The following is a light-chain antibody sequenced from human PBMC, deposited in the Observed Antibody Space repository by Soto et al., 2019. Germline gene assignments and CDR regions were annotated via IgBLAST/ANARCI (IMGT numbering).Light chain of an antibody. CDR3: QQYSNYSPWT. V-gene: IGKV1-5*01. CDR1: QTIDNW. Sequence: IQMTQSPSTLSASVGDRGTITCRASQTIDNWLAWYQQKPGKAPNLLIYDASILAIGVPSRFSGGGSGTEFTLNISSLQPDDFATYYCQQYSNYSPWTFGQGTKVEIK. J-gene: IGKJ1*01. CDR2: DAS.